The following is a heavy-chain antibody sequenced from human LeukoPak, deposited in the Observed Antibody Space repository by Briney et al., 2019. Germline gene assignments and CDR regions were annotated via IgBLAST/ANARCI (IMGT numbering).Heavy chain of an antibody. J-gene: IGHJ3*02. D-gene: IGHD5-24*01. CDR3: ARVQRSGGAFDI. CDR2: ISYDGSNK. Sequence: GRSLRLSCAASGFTFSSYAMHWVRQAPGKGLEWVAVISYDGSNKYYADSVKGRFTISRDNSKNTLYLQMNSLRAEDTAVYYCARVQRSGGAFDIWGQGTMVTVSS. CDR1: GFTFSSYA. V-gene: IGHV3-30-3*01.